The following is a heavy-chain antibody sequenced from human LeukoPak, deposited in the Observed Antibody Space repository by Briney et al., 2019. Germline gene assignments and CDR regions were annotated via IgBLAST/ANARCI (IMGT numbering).Heavy chain of an antibody. J-gene: IGHJ3*01. CDR1: GFSFSSYT. Sequence: GGSLRLSCSASGFSFSSYTMHWVRQAPGKGLEYVSTISTNGDNTYYADSVKGRFTISGDDAKHTLYLQMSSLRIGDTAVYYCYSSAWYGAFDVWGQGTMVTVSS. D-gene: IGHD6-19*01. CDR2: ISTNGDNT. CDR3: YSSAWYGAFDV. V-gene: IGHV3-64D*09.